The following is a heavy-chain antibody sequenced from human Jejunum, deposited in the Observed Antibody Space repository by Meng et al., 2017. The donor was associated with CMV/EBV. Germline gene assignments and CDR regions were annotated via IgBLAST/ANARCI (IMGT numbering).Heavy chain of an antibody. J-gene: IGHJ4*02. D-gene: IGHD3/OR15-3a*01. CDR3: ARGGTYNFWTTYFSFPFDS. CDR1: YW. V-gene: IGHV5-51*01. CDR2: IYPRDSDT. Sequence: YWIGWVRQMPGRGLEWMGLIYPRDSDTRYSPSFQGQVTISVDYSINTAYLQTSSLKASDTAIYYCARGGTYNFWTTYFSFPFDSWGQGTPVTVSS.